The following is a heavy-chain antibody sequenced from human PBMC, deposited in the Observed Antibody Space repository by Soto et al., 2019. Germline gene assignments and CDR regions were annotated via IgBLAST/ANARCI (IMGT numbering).Heavy chain of an antibody. CDR3: AAPRMAGTGY. D-gene: IGHD6-19*01. J-gene: IGHJ4*02. CDR2: ISYDGSNE. Sequence: PGGSLRLSCAASGFTFRSYGMHWVRQAPGKGLEWVAVISYDGSNEYYADSVKGRFTISRDNSKNTLFLQWSSLKASDTAMYYCAAPRMAGTGYWGQGTLVTVSS. V-gene: IGHV3-30*03. CDR1: GFTFRSYG.